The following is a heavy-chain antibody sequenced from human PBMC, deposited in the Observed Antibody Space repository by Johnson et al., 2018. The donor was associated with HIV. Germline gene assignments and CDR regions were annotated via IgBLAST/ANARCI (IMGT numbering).Heavy chain of an antibody. V-gene: IGHV3-30*04. CDR1: GFTFSSFA. CDR2: ISYSGSNK. D-gene: IGHD2-15*01. Sequence: QVQLVESGGGVVQPGRSLRLSCAASGFTFSSFAMHWVRQTPGNGLEWVSIISYSGSNKYYADSVKGRFTISRDNSKNTLYLQINSLRAEDTALYYCAKSGGHCIGGMCYDAFDIWGQGTMVTVSS. CDR3: AKSGGHCIGGMCYDAFDI. J-gene: IGHJ3*02.